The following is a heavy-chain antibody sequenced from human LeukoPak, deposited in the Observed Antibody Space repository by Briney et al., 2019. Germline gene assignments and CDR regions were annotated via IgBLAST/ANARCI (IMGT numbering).Heavy chain of an antibody. J-gene: IGHJ4*02. CDR2: IYHSGST. D-gene: IGHD1-26*01. CDR1: GGSISSGGYS. CDR3: ARAPYSGSCFDY. Sequence: SETLSLTCAVSGGSISSGGYSWSWIRQPPGKGLEWIGYIYHSGSTYYNPSLKSRVTISVDRSKNQFSLKLSSVTAADTAVYYCARAPYSGSCFDYWGQGTLVTVSS. V-gene: IGHV4-30-2*01.